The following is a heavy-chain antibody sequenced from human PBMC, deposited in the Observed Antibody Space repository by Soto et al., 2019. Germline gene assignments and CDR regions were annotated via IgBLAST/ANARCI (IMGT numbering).Heavy chain of an antibody. Sequence: PSETLSLTCTVSGGSISSYYWSWIRQPPGKGLEWIGYIYYSGSTNYNPSLKSRVTISVDTSKNQFSLKLSSVTAADTAVYYCARVSVTLRLIYYYYYMDVWGKGTTVTVSS. V-gene: IGHV4-59*12. CDR2: IYYSGST. J-gene: IGHJ6*03. CDR1: GGSISSYY. CDR3: ARVSVTLRLIYYYYYMDV. D-gene: IGHD4-4*01.